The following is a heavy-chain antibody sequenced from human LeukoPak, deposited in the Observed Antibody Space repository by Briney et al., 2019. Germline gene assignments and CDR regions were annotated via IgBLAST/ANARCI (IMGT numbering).Heavy chain of an antibody. J-gene: IGHJ4*02. CDR2: INWNSDSI. D-gene: IGHD1-7*01. CDR1: GFTFDDYA. V-gene: IGHV3-9*01. CDR3: ARVASWNYDY. Sequence: GGSLRLSCAVSGFTFDDYAMHWVRQVPGKGLEWVPGINWNSDSIGYAVRGRFTISRDNAKNSLYLQMNSLRVEDTALYYCARVASWNYDYWGQGTLVTVSS.